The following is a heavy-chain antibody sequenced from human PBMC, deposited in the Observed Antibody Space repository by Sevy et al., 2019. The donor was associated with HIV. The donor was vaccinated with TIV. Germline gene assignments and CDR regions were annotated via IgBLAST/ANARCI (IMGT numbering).Heavy chain of an antibody. Sequence: ASVKVSCKASGYTFTSYGISWVRQAPGQGLEWMRWISAYNGNTNYAQKLQGRVTMTTDTSTSTAYMELRSLRSDDTAVYYCARFLIYGDYALNYFDYWGQGTLVTVSS. J-gene: IGHJ4*02. D-gene: IGHD4-17*01. CDR3: ARFLIYGDYALNYFDY. CDR1: GYTFTSYG. CDR2: ISAYNGNT. V-gene: IGHV1-18*01.